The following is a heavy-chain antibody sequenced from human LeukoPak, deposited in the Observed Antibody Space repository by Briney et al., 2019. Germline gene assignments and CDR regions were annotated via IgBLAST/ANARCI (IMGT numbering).Heavy chain of an antibody. V-gene: IGHV1-24*01. CDR1: GYTLTELS. CDR2: FDPEDGET. D-gene: IGHD3-3*01. CDR3: ATAYYDFWSGPRGYYYYYGMDV. J-gene: IGHJ6*02. Sequence: GASVKVSCKVSGYTLTELSMHWVRQAPGKGLEWMGGFDPEDGETIYVQKFQGRVTMTEDTSTDTAYMELSSLRSEDTAVYYCATAYYDFWSGPRGYYYYYGMDVWGQGTTVTVSS.